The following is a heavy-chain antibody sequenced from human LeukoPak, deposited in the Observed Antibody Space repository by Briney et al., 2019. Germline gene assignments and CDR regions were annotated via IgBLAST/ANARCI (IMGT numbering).Heavy chain of an antibody. D-gene: IGHD3-3*01. Sequence: PSQTLSLTCTVSGGSTSSGDYYWSWIRQPPGKGLEWIGYIYYSGSTYYNPSLKSRVTISVDTSKNQFSLKLSSVTAADTAVYYCARGGGRITIFGVVITSGFDYWGQGTLVTVSS. CDR1: GGSTSSGDYY. V-gene: IGHV4-30-4*08. J-gene: IGHJ4*02. CDR3: ARGGGRITIFGVVITSGFDY. CDR2: IYYSGST.